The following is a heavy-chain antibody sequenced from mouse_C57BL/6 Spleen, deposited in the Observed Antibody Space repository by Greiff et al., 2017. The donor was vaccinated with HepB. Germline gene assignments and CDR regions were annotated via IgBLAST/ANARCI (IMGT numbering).Heavy chain of an antibody. J-gene: IGHJ1*03. V-gene: IGHV5-4*01. D-gene: IGHD1-1*01. CDR1: GFTFSSYA. CDR2: ISDGGSYT. CDR3: ARDLDSDYYGSRWYFDV. Sequence: VQLKESGGGLVKPGGSLKLSCAASGFTFSSYAMSWVRQTPEKRLEWVATISDGGSYTYYPDNVKGRFTISRDNAKNNLYLQMSHLKSEDTAMYYCARDLDSDYYGSRWYFDVWGTGTTVTVSS.